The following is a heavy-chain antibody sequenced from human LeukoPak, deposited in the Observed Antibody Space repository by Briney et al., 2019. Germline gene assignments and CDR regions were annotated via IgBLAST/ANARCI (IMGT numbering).Heavy chain of an antibody. CDR3: AKSAAWFGQSYYFDF. V-gene: IGHV3-23*01. Sequence: GGSLRLSCVASAFTFSSYSMNWVRQAPGKGLEWVSTTSGSGGSTHYADSVRGRFTLSRDNSKNTLFLQMSSLRGDDTAIYYCAKSAAWFGQSYYFDFWGQGTLVTVSS. J-gene: IGHJ4*02. CDR2: TSGSGGST. D-gene: IGHD3-10*01. CDR1: AFTFSSYS.